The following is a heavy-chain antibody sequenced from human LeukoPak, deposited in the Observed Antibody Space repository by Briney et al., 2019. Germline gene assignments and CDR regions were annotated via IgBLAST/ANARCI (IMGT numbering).Heavy chain of an antibody. Sequence: SEKVSCKASGGTFTSYANNWVRQAPGQGHEWMGGINPNFGAANYAQKFQGRGTIIADESTRTDYMEMSSPRPEATAGYYFATASGYSYYMDVWGKGTTVTVSS. D-gene: IGHD5-12*01. J-gene: IGHJ6*03. V-gene: IGHV1-69*01. CDR1: GGTFTSYA. CDR3: ATASGYSYYMDV. CDR2: INPNFGAA.